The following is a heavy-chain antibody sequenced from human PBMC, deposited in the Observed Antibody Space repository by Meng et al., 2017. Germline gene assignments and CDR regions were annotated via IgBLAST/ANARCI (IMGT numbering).Heavy chain of an antibody. V-gene: IGHV1-18*01. Sequence: VQLEQSGAEVKEPGAAVKVSCTASGYTFTSYGISWVRQAPGQGLEWMGWICAYNGNTNYAQKLQGRVTMTTDTSTSTAYMVLRSLRSDDTAVYYCARQWELPLTYYFDYWGQGTLVTVSS. CDR3: ARQWELPLTYYFDY. CDR1: GYTFTSYG. CDR2: ICAYNGNT. D-gene: IGHD1-26*01. J-gene: IGHJ4*02.